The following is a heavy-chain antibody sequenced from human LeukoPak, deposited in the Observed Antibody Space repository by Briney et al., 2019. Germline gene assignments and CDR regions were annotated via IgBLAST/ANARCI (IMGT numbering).Heavy chain of an antibody. V-gene: IGHV1-8*01. D-gene: IGHD5-12*01. CDR1: GYTFTSYD. J-gene: IGHJ4*02. CDR2: MNPNSGNT. Sequence: ASVKVSCKASGYTFTSYDINWVRQATGQGLEWMGWMNPNSGNTGYAQKFQGRVTMTRNTSISTAYMELSSLRSEDTAVYYCARGSSPGSGYDFIIFDYWGQGTLVTVSS. CDR3: ARGSSPGSGYDFIIFDY.